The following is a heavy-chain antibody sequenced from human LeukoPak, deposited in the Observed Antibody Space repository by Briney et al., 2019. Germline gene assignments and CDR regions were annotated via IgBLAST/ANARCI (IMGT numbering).Heavy chain of an antibody. CDR1: GYTLTGYH. D-gene: IGHD3-10*01. V-gene: IGHV1-2*02. CDR2: INPNSGGT. J-gene: IGHJ4*02. CDR3: ARDGDGRINFDY. Sequence: ASVKVSCKASGYTLTGYHMHWVRKAPGQGLEWMGWINPNSGGTNYAQKFQGRVTMTRDTSTSTDYMELSSLTSDDTAVYYCARDGDGRINFDYWGQGTLVIVSS.